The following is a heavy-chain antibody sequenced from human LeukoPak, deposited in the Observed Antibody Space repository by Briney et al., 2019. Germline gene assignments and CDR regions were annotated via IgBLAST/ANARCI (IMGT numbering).Heavy chain of an antibody. D-gene: IGHD5-18*01. CDR3: ARSLGYSYGVLFDY. CDR1: GYTLTTFG. CDR2: ISAYNGDT. V-gene: IGHV1-18*01. J-gene: IGHJ4*02. Sequence: ASVKVSCKASGYTLTTFGISWVRQAPGQGLEWMGWISAYNGDTNYAQNLQGRVTMTTVTSTSTAYMELRSLRSDDTAVYYCARSLGYSYGVLFDYWGQGPLDTVSS.